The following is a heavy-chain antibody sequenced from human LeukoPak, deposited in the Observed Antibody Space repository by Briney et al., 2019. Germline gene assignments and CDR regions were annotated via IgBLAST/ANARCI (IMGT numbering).Heavy chain of an antibody. D-gene: IGHD2-2*01. CDR2: INARGDT. CDR1: GCSFNDYY. J-gene: IGHJ5*02. Sequence: SETLSLTCAVSGCSFNDYYWNWIRQPPGKGLEWIGEINARGDTNFNPSLKSRVTISVDTSKSQFSLRLTSMIAADTAVYYCARGQVPAARGYNWFDPWGQGTLVTVSS. V-gene: IGHV4-34*01. CDR3: ARGQVPAARGYNWFDP.